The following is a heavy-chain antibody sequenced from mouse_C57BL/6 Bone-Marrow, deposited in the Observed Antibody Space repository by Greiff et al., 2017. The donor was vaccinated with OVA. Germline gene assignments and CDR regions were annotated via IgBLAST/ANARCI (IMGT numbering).Heavy chain of an antibody. CDR2: INPSTGGT. CDR3: ARSEGNYILYYAMDY. CDR1: GYSFTGYY. J-gene: IGHJ4*01. D-gene: IGHD2-1*01. V-gene: IGHV1-42*01. Sequence: VQLQQSGPELVKPGASVKISCKASGYSFTGYYMNWVKQSPEKSLEWIGEINPSTGGTTYNQKFKAKATLTVDKSSSTAYMQLKSLTSEDSAVYYCARSEGNYILYYAMDYWGQGTSVTVSS.